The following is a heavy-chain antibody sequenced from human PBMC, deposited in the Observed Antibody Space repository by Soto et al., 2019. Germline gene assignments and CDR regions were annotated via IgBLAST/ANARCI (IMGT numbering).Heavy chain of an antibody. J-gene: IGHJ4*02. V-gene: IGHV1-18*01. CDR3: ARDXYQISWSDWNDVFDY. Sequence: SAEPTSKAPGFAYTSNDLNWVRQANEQGLEWMGWISTSDGRTSYAQKGQGRVTMTRDTSTTTVYMELRSLTSDDTAVYYCARDXYQISWSDWNDVFDYWGQGTLVTVSS. D-gene: IGHD1-1*01. CDR2: ISTSDGRT. CDR1: GFAYTSND.